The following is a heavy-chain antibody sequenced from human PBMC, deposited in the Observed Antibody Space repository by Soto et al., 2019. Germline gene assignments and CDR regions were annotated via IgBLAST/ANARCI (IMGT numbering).Heavy chain of an antibody. V-gene: IGHV3-33*01. D-gene: IGHD2-15*01. CDR2: IWYDGSKS. J-gene: IGHJ4*02. CDR1: GFTFSRYG. CDR3: ARDSGSCIGSICAPCFDS. Sequence: QVQLIESGGGVVQPGTSLRVSCAASGFTFSRYGFHWVRQAPGKGLEWVADIWYDGSKSFYTDSVRGRFTISRDDSENTLYLQMNSLRAEDTAVYFCARDSGSCIGSICAPCFDSWGPGTLLLVSS.